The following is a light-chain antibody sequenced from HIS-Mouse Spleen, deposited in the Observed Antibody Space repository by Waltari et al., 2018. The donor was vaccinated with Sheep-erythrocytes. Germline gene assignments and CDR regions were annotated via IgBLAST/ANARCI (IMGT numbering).Light chain of an antibody. J-gene: IGLJ3*02. V-gene: IGLV2-23*01. Sequence: QSALTQPASVSGSPGQPITISCTGTSSDVGSYNLVSWYQQHPGKAPKLRIYEGSKRPSGVSNRFSGSKSGNTASLTISGLQAEDEADYYCCSYAGSSTPWVFGGGTKLTVL. CDR2: EGS. CDR3: CSYAGSSTPWV. CDR1: SSDVGSYNL.